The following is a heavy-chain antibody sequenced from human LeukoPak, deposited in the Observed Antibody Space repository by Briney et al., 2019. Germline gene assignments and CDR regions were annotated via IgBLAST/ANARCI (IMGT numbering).Heavy chain of an antibody. J-gene: IGHJ6*03. CDR2: IYPGDSDT. Sequence: GESLKISCKGSGYSFTSYWIGWVRQMPGKGLEWMGIIYPGDSDTRYSPSFQGQVTISADKSISTAYLQWSSLRASDAAMYYCARPRYYGSGSYQSLYIDVWGKGTPVTVSS. V-gene: IGHV5-51*01. CDR3: ARPRYYGSGSYQSLYIDV. D-gene: IGHD3-10*01. CDR1: GYSFTSYW.